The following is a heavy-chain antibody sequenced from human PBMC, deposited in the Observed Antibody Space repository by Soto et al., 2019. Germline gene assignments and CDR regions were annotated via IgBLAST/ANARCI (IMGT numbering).Heavy chain of an antibody. D-gene: IGHD5-12*01. V-gene: IGHV3-23*01. J-gene: IGHJ4*02. CDR1: GFTFSSYA. CDR3: AKEERSGEYSGYSFDY. Sequence: EVQLLESGGGLIQPGGSLRLSCAASGFTFSSYAMSWVRQAPGKGLEWVSTISGSGGSTYYADSVKGRFTISRDNSKNTLYLQMNSLRAEDTAVYYCAKEERSGEYSGYSFDYWGQGTLVTVSS. CDR2: ISGSGGST.